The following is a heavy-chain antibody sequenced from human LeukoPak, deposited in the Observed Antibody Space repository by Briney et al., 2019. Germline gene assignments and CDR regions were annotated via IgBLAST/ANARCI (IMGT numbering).Heavy chain of an antibody. D-gene: IGHD3-3*01. CDR2: ISAYNGNT. CDR1: GYTFTSYG. J-gene: IGHJ4*02. V-gene: IGHV1-18*01. CDR3: AGSDYDFWSGPND. Sequence: GASVKVSCKASGYTFTSYGISWVRQAPGQGLEWMGWISAYNGNTNYAQKLQGRVTMTTDTSTSTAHMELRSLRSDDTAVYYCAGSDYDFWSGPNDWGQGTLVTVSS.